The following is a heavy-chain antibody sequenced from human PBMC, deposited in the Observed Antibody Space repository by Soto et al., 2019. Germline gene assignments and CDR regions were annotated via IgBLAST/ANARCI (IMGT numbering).Heavy chain of an antibody. J-gene: IGHJ6*02. CDR1: GFTFSSYG. CDR2: ISYDGSNK. Sequence: QVQLVESGGGVVQPGRSLRLSCAASGFTFSSYGMHWVRQAPGKGLEWVAVISYDGSNKYYADSVKGRFTISRDNSKNTLYLQMNSLRAEDTAVYYCAKDRYYCMDVRGQGTTDTVSS. CDR3: AKDRYYCMDV. V-gene: IGHV3-30*18.